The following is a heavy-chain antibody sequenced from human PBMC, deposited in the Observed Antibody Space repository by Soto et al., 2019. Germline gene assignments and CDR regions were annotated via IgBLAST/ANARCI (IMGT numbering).Heavy chain of an antibody. V-gene: IGHV4-31*03. CDR3: ARDVGYGYTEHNLFDY. CDR2: IYYSGST. J-gene: IGHJ4*01. D-gene: IGHD5-12*01. CDR1: GGSISSGGYY. Sequence: QVQLQESGPGLVKPSQTLSLTCTVSGGSISSGGYYWSWIRQHPWQGLAWIGYIYYSGSTYYNPSRKSRVTLSVGTSKNQFSLKRSSVTAADTAVYYCARDVGYGYTEHNLFDYWGHVTLVTVSS.